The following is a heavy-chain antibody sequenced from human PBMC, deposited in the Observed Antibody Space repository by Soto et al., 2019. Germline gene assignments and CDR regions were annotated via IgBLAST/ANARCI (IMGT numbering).Heavy chain of an antibody. D-gene: IGHD5-18*01. CDR1: GGSISSYY. Sequence: SETLSLTCTVSGGSISSYYWSWIRQPPGKGLEWIGYIYYSGSTNYNPSLKSRVTISVDTSKNQFSLKLSSVTAADTAVYYCARCGYSYGYVCYFDYWGQGTLVTVSS. V-gene: IGHV4-59*01. CDR2: IYYSGST. J-gene: IGHJ4*02. CDR3: ARCGYSYGYVCYFDY.